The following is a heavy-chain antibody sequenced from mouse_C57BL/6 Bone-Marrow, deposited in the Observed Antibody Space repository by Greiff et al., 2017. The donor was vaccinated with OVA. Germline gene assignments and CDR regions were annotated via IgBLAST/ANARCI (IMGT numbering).Heavy chain of an antibody. V-gene: IGHV5-4*01. CDR1: GFTFSSYA. Sequence: EVKLVESGGGLVKPGGSLKLSCAASGFTFSSYAMSWVRQPPEKRLEWVATISDGGSYTYYPDNVKGRFTISRDNAKNNLYLQMSHLKSEDTAMYYCAREGYVGAMDYWGQGTSVTVSS. J-gene: IGHJ4*01. CDR2: ISDGGSYT. D-gene: IGHD2-2*01. CDR3: AREGYVGAMDY.